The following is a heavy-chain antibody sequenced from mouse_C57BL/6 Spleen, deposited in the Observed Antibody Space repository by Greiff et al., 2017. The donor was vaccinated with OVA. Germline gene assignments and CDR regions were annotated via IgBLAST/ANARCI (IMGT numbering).Heavy chain of an antibody. CDR3: ARHGYYDYDGFAY. CDR1: GFTFSSYT. V-gene: IGHV5-9*01. CDR2: ISGGGGNT. D-gene: IGHD2-4*01. J-gene: IGHJ3*01. Sequence: EVMLVESGGGLVKPGGSLKLSCAASGFTFSSYTMSWVRQTPEKRLEWVATISGGGGNTYYPDSVKGRFTISRDNAKNTLYRQMSSLRSEDTALYYCARHGYYDYDGFAYWGQGTLVTVSA.